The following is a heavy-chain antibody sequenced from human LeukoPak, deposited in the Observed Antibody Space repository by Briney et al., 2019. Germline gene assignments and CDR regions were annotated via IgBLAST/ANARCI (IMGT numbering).Heavy chain of an antibody. CDR2: FGSTGNT. CDR3: AREGYDEAFDI. J-gene: IGHJ3*02. D-gene: IGHD2-15*01. V-gene: IGHV3-13*01. CDR1: GFTFSRYD. Sequence: PGGSLRLSCAASGFTFSRYDMHWVRQAPGKGLEWVSAFGSTGNTYSSVAVKGRFTISRENAKNSFYLQMNSLRAGDTAVYYCAREGYDEAFDIWGHGTMVTVSS.